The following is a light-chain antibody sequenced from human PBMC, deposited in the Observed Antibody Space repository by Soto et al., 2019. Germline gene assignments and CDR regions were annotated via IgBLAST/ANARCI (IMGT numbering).Light chain of an antibody. Sequence: QSVLTQPASVSGSPGESITISCTGTSSDVGGYNSVSWYQHHPGKAPKLILYDVSDRPSGVPYRFSGSKSGNTASLTISGLQAADEADYFCSSFASSMTNVFGSGTKLTVL. J-gene: IGLJ1*01. CDR2: DVS. CDR3: SSFASSMTNV. CDR1: SSDVGGYNS. V-gene: IGLV2-14*03.